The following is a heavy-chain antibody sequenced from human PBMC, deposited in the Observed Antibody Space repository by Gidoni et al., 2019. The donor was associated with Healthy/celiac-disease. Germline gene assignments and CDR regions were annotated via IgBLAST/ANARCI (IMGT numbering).Heavy chain of an antibody. Sequence: QVQLQQWGAGLLKPSETLSLTCAVYGGSFSGYYWSWIRQPPGKGLEWIGEINHSGSTNYNPSLKSRVTISVDTSKNQFSLKLSSVTAADTAVYYCAAMVAGRDFFDYWGQGTLVTVSS. CDR2: INHSGST. CDR1: GGSFSGYY. V-gene: IGHV4-34*01. CDR3: AAMVAGRDFFDY. D-gene: IGHD6-19*01. J-gene: IGHJ4*02.